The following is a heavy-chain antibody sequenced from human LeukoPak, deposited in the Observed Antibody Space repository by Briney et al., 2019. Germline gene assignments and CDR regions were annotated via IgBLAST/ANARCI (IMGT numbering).Heavy chain of an antibody. CDR3: ARDKFDGSGSYYYYYYGMDV. CDR2: IIPILGIA. V-gene: IGHV1-69*04. CDR1: GGTFSSYA. Sequence: SVKVSCEASGGTFSSYAISWVRQAPGQGLEWMGRIIPILGIANYAQKFQGRVTITADKSTSTAYMELSSLRSEDTAVYYCARDKFDGSGSYYYYYYGMDVWGQGTTVTVSS. J-gene: IGHJ6*02. D-gene: IGHD3-10*01.